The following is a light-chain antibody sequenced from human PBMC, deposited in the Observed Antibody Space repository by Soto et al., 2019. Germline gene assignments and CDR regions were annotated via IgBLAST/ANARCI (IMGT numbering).Light chain of an antibody. CDR1: QSISSY. Sequence: TVGDRVTITCRASQSISSYLNWYQQKPGKAPKLLIYAAPSLQSGVPSRFSGSGSGTEFTLTISSLQPDDFATYYCQQHNSYSVTFGQGTKVDI. V-gene: IGKV1-5*01. CDR2: AAP. J-gene: IGKJ1*01. CDR3: QQHNSYSVT.